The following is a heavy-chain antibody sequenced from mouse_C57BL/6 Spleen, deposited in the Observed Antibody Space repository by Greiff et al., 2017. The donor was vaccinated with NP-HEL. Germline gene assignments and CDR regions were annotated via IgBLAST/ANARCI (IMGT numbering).Heavy chain of an antibody. CDR2: IYPGDGDT. V-gene: IGHV1-80*01. CDR1: GYAFSSYW. D-gene: IGHD1-1*01. CDR3: ARGFYYGSSFHAMDY. Sequence: VQLQQSGAELVKPGASVKISCKASGYAFSSYWMNWVKQRPGKGLEWIGQIYPGDGDTNYNGKFKGKATLTADKSSSTAYMQLSSLTSEDSAVYFCARGFYYGSSFHAMDYWGQGTSVTVSS. J-gene: IGHJ4*01.